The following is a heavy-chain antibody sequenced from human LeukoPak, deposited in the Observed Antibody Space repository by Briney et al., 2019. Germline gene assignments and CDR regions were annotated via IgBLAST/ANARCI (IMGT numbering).Heavy chain of an antibody. CDR2: ISGSGGNT. CDR1: GFTFSSYG. J-gene: IGHJ4*02. V-gene: IGHV3-23*01. CDR3: ARRASEYSHPYDY. D-gene: IGHD2/OR15-2a*01. Sequence: GGSLRLSCAASGFTFSSYGMSWVRQAPGKGLEWVSAISGSGGNTRYSDSVKGRFTISRDNSKNTLYLQMNSLRAEDTAVYYCARRASEYSHPYDYWGQGTLVTVSS.